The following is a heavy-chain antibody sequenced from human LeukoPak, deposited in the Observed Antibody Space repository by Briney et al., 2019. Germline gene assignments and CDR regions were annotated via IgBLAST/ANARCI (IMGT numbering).Heavy chain of an antibody. CDR1: GGTFSSYA. CDR2: IIPIFGTA. J-gene: IGHJ6*02. Sequence: SVTVSCTASGGTFSSYAVSWVRQAPGQGLEWMGGIIPIFGTANYAQKFQGRVTITADESTSTAYMELSSLRSEDTAVYYCARDRAARNGMDVWGQGTTVTVSS. V-gene: IGHV1-69*13. CDR3: ARDRAARNGMDV. D-gene: IGHD6-6*01.